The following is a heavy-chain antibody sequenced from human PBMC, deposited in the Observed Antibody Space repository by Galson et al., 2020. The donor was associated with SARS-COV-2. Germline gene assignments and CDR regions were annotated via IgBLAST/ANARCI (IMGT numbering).Heavy chain of an antibody. J-gene: IGHJ3*02. Sequence: GESLKIPCAASGITFTRYSMNWVRQAPGKGLEWVSSITSRSAYIYYAGSVKGRFTISRDIAKNSLYLQMNSLRAEDTAVYYCARDRLPNYFDSSGYSYESQGDAFDIWGQGTMVTVSS. D-gene: IGHD3-22*01. CDR3: ARDRLPNYFDSSGYSYESQGDAFDI. V-gene: IGHV3-21*01. CDR2: ITSRSAYI. CDR1: GITFTRYS.